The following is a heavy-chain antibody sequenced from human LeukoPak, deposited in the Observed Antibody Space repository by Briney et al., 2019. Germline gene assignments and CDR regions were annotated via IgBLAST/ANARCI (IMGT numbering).Heavy chain of an antibody. CDR1: GFTFSSYG. V-gene: IGHV3-30*02. D-gene: IGHD6-19*01. J-gene: IGHJ4*02. Sequence: PGGSLRLSCAASGFTFSSYGMHWVRQAPGKGLEWVAFIRYDGSNKYYADSVKGRFTISRDNSKNTLYLQMNSLRAEDTAVYYCAKTIAVAAPRPPLWGRGTLVTVSS. CDR2: IRYDGSNK. CDR3: AKTIAVAAPRPPL.